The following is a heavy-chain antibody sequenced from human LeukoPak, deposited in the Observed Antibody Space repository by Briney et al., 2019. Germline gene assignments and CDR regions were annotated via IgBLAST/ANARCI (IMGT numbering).Heavy chain of an antibody. D-gene: IGHD2-15*01. CDR3: ARGLYCSGGSCYLYYFDY. V-gene: IGHV1-8*03. CDR1: GYTFTSYD. Sequence: ASVKVSCKASGYTFTSYDINWVRQATGQGLEWMGWMNPNGGNTGYAQKFQGRVTITRNTSISTAYMELSSLRSEDTAVYYCARGLYCSGGSCYLYYFDYWGQGTLVTVSS. CDR2: MNPNGGNT. J-gene: IGHJ4*02.